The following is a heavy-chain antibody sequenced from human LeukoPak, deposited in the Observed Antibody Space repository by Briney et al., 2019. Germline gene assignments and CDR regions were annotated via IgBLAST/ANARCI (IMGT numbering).Heavy chain of an antibody. Sequence: PGGSLLLSCASSGFTVSSNYMSWVRPAPGKGLEWVSVIYSGGSTYYADSVKGRFTISRDNSKNTLYLQMNSLRAEDTAVYYCARSAAAGTVGYYYYYMDVWGKGTTVTVSS. CDR1: GFTVSSNY. CDR3: ARSAAAGTVGYYYYYMDV. CDR2: IYSGGST. V-gene: IGHV3-53*01. D-gene: IGHD6-13*01. J-gene: IGHJ6*03.